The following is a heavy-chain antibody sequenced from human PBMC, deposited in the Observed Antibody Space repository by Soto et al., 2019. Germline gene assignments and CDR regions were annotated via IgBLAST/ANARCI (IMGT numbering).Heavy chain of an antibody. J-gene: IGHJ5*02. V-gene: IGHV1-2*02. Sequence: GASVKVSCKASGYTFTGYYMHWVRQAPGQGLEWMGWINPNSGGTNYAQKFQGRVTMTRDTSISTAYKELSRLRSDDTAVYYCARDHAAAALKYNWFDPWGQGTLVTVSS. D-gene: IGHD2-2*01. CDR2: INPNSGGT. CDR1: GYTFTGYY. CDR3: ARDHAAAALKYNWFDP.